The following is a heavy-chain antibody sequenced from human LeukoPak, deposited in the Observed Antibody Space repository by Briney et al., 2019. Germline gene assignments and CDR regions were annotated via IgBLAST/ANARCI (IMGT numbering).Heavy chain of an antibody. D-gene: IGHD3-22*01. V-gene: IGHV3-15*01. J-gene: IGHJ4*02. CDR3: TTTPPRDYYDSSGYYYVFDY. Sequence: GGSLRLSCAATGFTFSNAWMSWVRQAPGKGLEWVGRIKSKTDGGTTDYAAPVKGRFTISRDDSKNTLYLQMNSLKTEDTAVYYCTTTPPRDYYDSSGYYYVFDYWGQGTLVTVSS. CDR2: IKSKTDGGTT. CDR1: GFTFSNAW.